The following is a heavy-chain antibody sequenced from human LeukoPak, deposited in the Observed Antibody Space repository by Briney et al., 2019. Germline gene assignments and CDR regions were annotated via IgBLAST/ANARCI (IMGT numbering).Heavy chain of an antibody. D-gene: IGHD6-19*01. Sequence: GGSLRLSCAASGLTFRAYVMTWVRQAPGKGLEWVSGISGSGDKTYYADSVKGRFTVFRDNSENMLYLQMNSLRAEDTAMYYCAREGHSSGWCFLDYWGQGTLVTVSS. CDR2: ISGSGDKT. CDR3: AREGHSSGWCFLDY. J-gene: IGHJ4*02. CDR1: GLTFRAYV. V-gene: IGHV3-23*01.